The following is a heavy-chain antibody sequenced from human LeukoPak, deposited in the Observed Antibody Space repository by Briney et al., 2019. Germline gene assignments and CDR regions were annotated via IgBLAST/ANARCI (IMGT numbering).Heavy chain of an antibody. CDR1: GYTFTGYY. CDR2: INPNSGGT. Sequence: ASVKVSCKASGYTFTGYYMYWVRQAPGQGLEWMGWINPNSGGTNYAQKFQGRVTMTRDTSISTAYMELSRLRSDDTAVYYCARDREQQLVFWFDPWGQGTLVTVSS. J-gene: IGHJ5*02. V-gene: IGHV1-2*02. D-gene: IGHD6-13*01. CDR3: ARDREQQLVFWFDP.